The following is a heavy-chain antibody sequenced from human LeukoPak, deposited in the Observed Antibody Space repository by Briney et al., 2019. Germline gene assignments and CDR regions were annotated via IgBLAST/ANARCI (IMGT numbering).Heavy chain of an antibody. CDR3: ASKGGY. Sequence: GGSLRLSCAASGFTFSDYYMNWIRQAPGKGLEWISYISSSGSSTKYADSVKGRLTISRDNTKNSLYLQMTSLRADDTAVYYCASKGGYWGQGTLVTVSS. D-gene: IGHD2-15*01. CDR2: ISSSGSST. J-gene: IGHJ4*02. CDR1: GFTFSDYY. V-gene: IGHV3-11*03.